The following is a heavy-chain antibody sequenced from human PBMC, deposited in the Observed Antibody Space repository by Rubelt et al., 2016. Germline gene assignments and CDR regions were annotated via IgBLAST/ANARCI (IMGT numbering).Heavy chain of an antibody. CDR1: GYSFTSYW. V-gene: IGHV5-51*01. J-gene: IGHJ4*02. D-gene: IGHD5-18*01. CDR2: IYPGDADT. CDR3: ARLRQLWPFDY. Sequence: EVQLVQSGAEVKKPGESLKISCKGSGYSFTSYWIGWVRQMPGKGLEWMGIIYPGDADTSYSLTVQTQVTISADKSSSTAYLQWSSLKASDTAMYYCARLRQLWPFDYWGQGTLVTVSS.